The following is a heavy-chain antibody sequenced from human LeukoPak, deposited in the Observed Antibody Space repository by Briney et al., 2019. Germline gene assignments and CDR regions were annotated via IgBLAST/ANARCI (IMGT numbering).Heavy chain of an antibody. CDR1: GYTFTSYD. Sequence: ASVKVSCKASGYTFTSYDINWVRQATGQGLEWMGWMNPNSGNTGYAQKFQGRDTMTRNTSISTAYMELSSLRSEDTAVYYCARSYSRLNNWFDPWGQGTLVTVSS. D-gene: IGHD2-15*01. CDR3: ARSYSRLNNWFDP. J-gene: IGHJ5*02. V-gene: IGHV1-8*01. CDR2: MNPNSGNT.